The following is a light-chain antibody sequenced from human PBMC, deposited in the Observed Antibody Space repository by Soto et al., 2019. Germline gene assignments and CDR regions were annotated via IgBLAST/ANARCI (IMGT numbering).Light chain of an antibody. CDR2: GAS. CDR3: QQYGTSPGT. J-gene: IGKJ1*01. V-gene: IGKV3-20*01. Sequence: ESVLTQSPGTLSLSPGERATLSCRASQSVSYYLAWYQQKPGQAPRLLIYGASSRATGIPDRFSGSGSGTDFTLTISGLQPEDFAVYYCQQYGTSPGTFGQGNKVDI. CDR1: QSVSYY.